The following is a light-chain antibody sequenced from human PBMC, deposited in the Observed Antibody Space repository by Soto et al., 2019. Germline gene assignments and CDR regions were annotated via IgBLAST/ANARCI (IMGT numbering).Light chain of an antibody. CDR2: DVS. CDR1: KGEVWSYNY. J-gene: IGLJ1*01. V-gene: IGLV2-14*03. Sequence: QPASVSVSPCQSSTIPRPRTKGEVWSYNYVSWYQHHPGKAPKLMIYDVSNRPSGVSNRFSGSKSGNTASLIISGLQAEDEADYYCSSYTSSSTLSTYVFGTGSKVTVL. CDR3: SSYTSSSTLSTYV.